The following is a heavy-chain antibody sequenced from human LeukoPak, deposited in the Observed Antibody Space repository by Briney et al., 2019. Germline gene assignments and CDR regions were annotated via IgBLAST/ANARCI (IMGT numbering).Heavy chain of an antibody. CDR3: ARVTTLGAFDI. CDR1: GFTFSSNA. CDR2: ISGSGSNT. D-gene: IGHD3-3*01. V-gene: IGHV3-21*01. Sequence: GGSLRLSCAASGFTFSSNAMSWVHQAPGKGLEWVSGISGSGSNTYYADSVKGRFTISRDNAKNSLYLQMNSLRAEDTAVYYCARVTTLGAFDIWGQGTMVTVSS. J-gene: IGHJ3*02.